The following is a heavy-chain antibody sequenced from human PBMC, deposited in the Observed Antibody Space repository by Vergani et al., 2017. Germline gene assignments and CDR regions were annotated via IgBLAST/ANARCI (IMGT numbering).Heavy chain of an antibody. V-gene: IGHV4-61*02. Sequence: QVQLQESGPGLVKPSQTLSLTCTVSGGSISSGSYYWSWIRQPAGKGLEWIGRIYTSGSTYYNPSLKSRVTISVDRSKNQFSLKLSSVTAADTAVYYCARGWVGPYAFDIWGQGTMVTVSS. D-gene: IGHD1-26*01. CDR2: IYTSGST. CDR1: GGSISSGSYY. J-gene: IGHJ3*02. CDR3: ARGWVGPYAFDI.